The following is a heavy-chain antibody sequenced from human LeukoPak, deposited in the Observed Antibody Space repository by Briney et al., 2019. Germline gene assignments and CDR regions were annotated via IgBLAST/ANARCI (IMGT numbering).Heavy chain of an antibody. J-gene: IGHJ4*02. D-gene: IGHD3-10*01. CDR3: ARDPRTMVRVVYFDY. CDR2: ISAYNGNT. Sequence: ASVKVSCKASGYTFTSYGISWVRQAPGQGLEWMGWISAYNGNTNYAQKLQGRVTMTTDTSTSTAYMELRSLRSDDTAVYYCARDPRTMVRVVYFDYWGQGTLVTVSS. CDR1: GYTFTSYG. V-gene: IGHV1-18*04.